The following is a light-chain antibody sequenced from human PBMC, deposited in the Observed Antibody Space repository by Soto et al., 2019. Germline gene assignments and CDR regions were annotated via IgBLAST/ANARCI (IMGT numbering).Light chain of an antibody. CDR3: QTWDTGIGV. J-gene: IGLJ3*02. V-gene: IGLV4-69*01. CDR1: SGHSNYA. CDR2: LDSDGSH. Sequence: QLVLTQSPSASASLGASVKLTCTLNSGHSNYAIAWHQQQPEKGPRYLMKLDSDGSHTKGDGIPDRFSGSSSGAERYLTISSLKSEDEADYYCQTWDTGIGVFGGGTKVTVL.